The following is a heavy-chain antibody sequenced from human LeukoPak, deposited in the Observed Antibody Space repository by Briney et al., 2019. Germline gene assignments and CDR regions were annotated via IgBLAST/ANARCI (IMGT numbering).Heavy chain of an antibody. CDR1: GDSIDSYF. D-gene: IGHD3-16*01. Sequence: PSETLSLTCSVSGDSIDSYFWNWIRQSPGKGLGWIGYFSHTMYTNYNPSLKSRVTISGDTSKNQISLRLTSVTASDTAVYFCAKGWGKQVDWFDPWGQGTLVTVSS. CDR2: FSHTMYT. V-gene: IGHV4-59*01. J-gene: IGHJ5*02. CDR3: AKGWGKQVDWFDP.